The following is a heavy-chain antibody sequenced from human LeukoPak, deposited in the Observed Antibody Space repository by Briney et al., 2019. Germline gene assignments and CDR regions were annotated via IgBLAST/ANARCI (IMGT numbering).Heavy chain of an antibody. CDR3: AKGSRNSRPYHFDF. D-gene: IGHD1-14*01. V-gene: IGHV3-53*01. CDR2: IYSGGST. J-gene: IGHJ4*02. Sequence: GGSLRLSCAASGFTVSSKYMSWVRQAPGKGLEWVSVIYSGGSTYYADSVKGRFTISRDNSKNTLYLQMNSLRVEDTAVYFCAKGSRNSRPYHFDFGGQGILVIVSS. CDR1: GFTVSSKY.